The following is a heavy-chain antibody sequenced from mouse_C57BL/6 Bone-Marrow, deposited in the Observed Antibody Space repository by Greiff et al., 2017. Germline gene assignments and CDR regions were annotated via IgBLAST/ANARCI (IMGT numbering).Heavy chain of an antibody. CDR2: ISYDGSN. Sequence: EVKLVASGPGLVKPSQSLSLTCSVTGYSITSGYYWNWIRQFPGNKLEWMGYISYDGSNNYNPSLKNRISITRDTSKNQFFLKLNSVTTEDTATYYCAREGYYYGSSYDWYFDVWGTGTTVTGSS. V-gene: IGHV3-6*01. CDR3: AREGYYYGSSYDWYFDV. D-gene: IGHD1-1*01. CDR1: GYSITSGYY. J-gene: IGHJ1*03.